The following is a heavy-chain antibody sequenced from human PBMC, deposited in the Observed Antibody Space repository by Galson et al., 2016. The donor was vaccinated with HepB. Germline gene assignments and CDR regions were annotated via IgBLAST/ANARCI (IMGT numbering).Heavy chain of an antibody. CDR2: IYYSGST. CDR3: ATTGYSNGCYGWVDY. J-gene: IGHJ4*02. D-gene: IGHD6-25*01. Sequence: ETLSLTCSVSGGPIGSTSYYWGWIRQPPGKGLEWIWSIYYSGSTYYNPPLKSRVTISVDTSKNQFALKLSSVTAADTAGYYCATTGYSNGCYGWVDYWGQGTLVTVSS. V-gene: IGHV4-39*01. CDR1: GGPIGSTSYY.